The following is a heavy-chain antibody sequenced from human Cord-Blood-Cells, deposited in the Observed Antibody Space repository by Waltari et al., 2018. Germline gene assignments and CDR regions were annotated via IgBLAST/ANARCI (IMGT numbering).Heavy chain of an antibody. CDR3: ARAAVGCSSTSCYTEDAFDI. CDR1: GGSFGGHY. D-gene: IGHD2-2*02. J-gene: IGHJ3*02. CDR2: INHSGST. Sequence: QVQLQQWGAGLLKPSGTLSLPCDAYGGSFGGHYSTWIRNPPAQGLEWIGEINHSGSTNYNPSLKSRVTISVDTSKNQFSLKLSSVTAADTAVYYCARAAVGCSSTSCYTEDAFDIWGQGTMVTVSS. V-gene: IGHV4-34*01.